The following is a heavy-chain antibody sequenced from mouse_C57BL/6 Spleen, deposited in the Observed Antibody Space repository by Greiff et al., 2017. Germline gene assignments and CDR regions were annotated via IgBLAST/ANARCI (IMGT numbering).Heavy chain of an antibody. D-gene: IGHD2-1*01. CDR3: ARHEVIYDGNYDYAMDY. V-gene: IGHV1-62-2*01. J-gene: IGHJ4*01. CDR1: GYTFTEYT. Sequence: QVQLQQSGAELVKPGASVKLSCKASGYTFTEYTIHWVKQRSGQGLEWIGWFYPGSGSIKYNEKFKDKATLTADKSSSTVYMELSRVTSEDSAVYYCARHEVIYDGNYDYAMDYWGQGTTVTVSS. CDR2: FYPGSGSI.